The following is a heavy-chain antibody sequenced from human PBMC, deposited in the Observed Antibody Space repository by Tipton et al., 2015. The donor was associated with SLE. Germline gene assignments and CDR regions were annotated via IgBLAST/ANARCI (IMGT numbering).Heavy chain of an antibody. V-gene: IGHV3-9*01. CDR3: ARTVSNYYGMDV. J-gene: IGHJ6*02. CDR1: GFDIDDCE. CDR2: ITWNGVRI. Sequence: SLRLSCAASGFDIDDCEMHWVRQIPGKGLEWLSGITWNGVRIDYADSVKGRFTISRDNSKNTLYLQMNSLRAEDTAVYYCARTVSNYYGMDVWGQGTTVTVSS.